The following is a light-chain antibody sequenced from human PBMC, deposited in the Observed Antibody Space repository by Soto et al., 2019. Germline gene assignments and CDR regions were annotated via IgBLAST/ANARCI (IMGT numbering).Light chain of an antibody. CDR2: GAS. CDR3: QQFNTWPRT. J-gene: IGKJ1*01. CDR1: QSVGSH. V-gene: IGKV3-15*01. Sequence: EIVMTQSPATLSVSPGERATLSCRASQSVGSHLAWYQQKPGQAPRLLMSGASIRATGIPARFSGSGSGTEFTLTISSLQSEDFAVYYCQQFNTWPRTFGQGTKVEIK.